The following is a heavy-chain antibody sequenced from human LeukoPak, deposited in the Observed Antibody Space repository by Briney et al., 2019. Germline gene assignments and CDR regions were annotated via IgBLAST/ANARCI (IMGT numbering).Heavy chain of an antibody. CDR2: IYPGDSDT. D-gene: IGHD3-9*01. CDR3: ARQRDYNILTGYHSGAFDI. V-gene: IGHV5-51*01. J-gene: IGHJ3*02. CDR1: GYRFTSYW. Sequence: HGESLKISCKGSGYRFTSYWIGWVRQMPVKGLEWMGIIYPGDSDTRYSPSFQGQVTFSADKSISTAYLQWSSLKASDTAMYYCARQRDYNILTGYHSGAFDIWGQGTMVTVSS.